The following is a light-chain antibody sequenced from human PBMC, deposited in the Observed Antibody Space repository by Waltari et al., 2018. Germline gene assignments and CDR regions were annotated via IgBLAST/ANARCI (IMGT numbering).Light chain of an antibody. CDR3: QQYENLPYT. CDR2: DAS. CDR1: QDINNY. Sequence: DIQMTQSPSSLSASVGDRVTNTCQASQDINNYLNWYQQKPGKAPKLLIYDASNLETGVPSRFSGSGSGRDFTFTISSLQPEDIATYYCQQYENLPYTFGQGTKLKIK. J-gene: IGKJ2*01. V-gene: IGKV1-33*01.